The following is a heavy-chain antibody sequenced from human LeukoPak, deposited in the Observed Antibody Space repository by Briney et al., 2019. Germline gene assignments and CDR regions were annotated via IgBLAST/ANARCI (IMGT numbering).Heavy chain of an antibody. J-gene: IGHJ5*02. D-gene: IGHD3-10*01. CDR2: TNPNSGGT. CDR1: GYTFTGYY. V-gene: IGHV1-2*02. CDR3: ARGSVWFGELLYWFDP. Sequence: ASVKVSCKASGYTFTGYYMHWVRQAPGQGLEWMGWTNPNSGGTNYAQKFQGRVTMTRDTSISTAYMELSRLRSDDTDVYYCARGSVWFGELLYWFDPWGQGTLVTVSS.